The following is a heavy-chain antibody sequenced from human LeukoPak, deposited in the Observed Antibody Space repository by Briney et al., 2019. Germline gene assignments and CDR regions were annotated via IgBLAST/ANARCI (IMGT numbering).Heavy chain of an antibody. Sequence: GGSLRLSCAASGFTFSSYAMPWVRQAPGKGLEWVAVISYDGSNKYYADSVKGRFTISRDNSKNTPYLQMNSLRAEDTAVYYCARDRGLRVLLWFGELWDWGQGTLVTVSS. V-gene: IGHV3-30-3*01. J-gene: IGHJ4*02. CDR1: GFTFSSYA. CDR3: ARDRGLRVLLWFGELWD. D-gene: IGHD3-10*01. CDR2: ISYDGSNK.